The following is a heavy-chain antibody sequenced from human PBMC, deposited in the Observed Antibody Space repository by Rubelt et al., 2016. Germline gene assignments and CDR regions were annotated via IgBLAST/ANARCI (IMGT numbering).Heavy chain of an antibody. CDR2: IYYSGST. V-gene: IGHV4-38-2*02. D-gene: IGHD3-3*01. CDR1: GSSISSDYY. Sequence: QVQLQESGPGLVKPSETLSLTCSVSGSSISSDYYWGWIRQPPGKGLEWIGNIYYSGSTYYNPSLKSRVTISVDTSKNQFSLTLSSGTAADTAVYYCAGWYYDFWSGTTNWFDPWGQGILVTVSP. J-gene: IGHJ5*02. CDR3: AGWYYDFWSGTTNWFDP.